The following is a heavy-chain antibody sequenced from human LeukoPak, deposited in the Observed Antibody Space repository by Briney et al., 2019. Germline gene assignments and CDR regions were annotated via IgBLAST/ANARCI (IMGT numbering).Heavy chain of an antibody. CDR3: ARSGMVTPYDAFDI. D-gene: IGHD2-21*02. V-gene: IGHV1-2*02. CDR1: GYTLTGYY. J-gene: IGHJ3*02. CDR2: INPNSGDT. Sequence: GTSVKVYCKASGYTLTGYYMHWVRQAPGQGLEWMGWINPNSGDTNYAQKFQGRVTLTRDTSISTAYMELSRLRSDDTAVYYCARSGMVTPYDAFDIWGQGTMVTVSS.